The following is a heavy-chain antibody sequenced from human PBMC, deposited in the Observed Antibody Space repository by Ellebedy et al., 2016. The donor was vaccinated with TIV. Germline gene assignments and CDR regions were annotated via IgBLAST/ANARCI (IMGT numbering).Heavy chain of an antibody. J-gene: IGHJ4*02. Sequence: PGGSLRLSCAASGFIFRSYWMSWVRQAPGKGLEWVANIIQDGSEKYYMDSVKGRFTISRDNAKNSLYLQMNSLRAEDTAVYYCARRTRDGYNWGPYYFDYWGQGTLVTVSS. V-gene: IGHV3-7*03. CDR1: GFIFRSYW. CDR2: IIQDGSEK. D-gene: IGHD5-24*01. CDR3: ARRTRDGYNWGPYYFDY.